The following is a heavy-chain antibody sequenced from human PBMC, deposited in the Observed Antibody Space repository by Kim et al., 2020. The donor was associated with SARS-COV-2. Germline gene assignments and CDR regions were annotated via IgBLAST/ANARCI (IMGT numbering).Heavy chain of an antibody. CDR2: VYYSGST. V-gene: IGHV4-59*08. CDR3: ARRGSSTSWPDHYYYMGV. CDR1: GGSISRYY. D-gene: IGHD2-2*01. J-gene: IGHJ6*03. Sequence: SETLSLTCTVSGGSISRYYWSWIRQPPGKGLEWIGYVYYSGSTDYNPSLKSRVTISVDTSKNQFSLRLTAVTAADTAVYYCARRGSSTSWPDHYYYMGV.